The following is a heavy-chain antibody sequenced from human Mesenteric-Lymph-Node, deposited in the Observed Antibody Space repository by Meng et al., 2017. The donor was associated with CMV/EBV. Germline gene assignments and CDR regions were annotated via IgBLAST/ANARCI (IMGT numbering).Heavy chain of an antibody. CDR2: IRSDGSSK. CDR1: GFTFNSDA. D-gene: IGHD2-8*02. Sequence: SGFTFNSDAMHWVRQTPGKGLEWVAFIRSDGSSKYYADSVEGRFTISRDNSKNTLYLHMSNLGADDTAVYYCAKPTGGVYRAYFDSWGQGTLVTVSS. J-gene: IGHJ4*02. V-gene: IGHV3-30*02. CDR3: AKPTGGVYRAYFDS.